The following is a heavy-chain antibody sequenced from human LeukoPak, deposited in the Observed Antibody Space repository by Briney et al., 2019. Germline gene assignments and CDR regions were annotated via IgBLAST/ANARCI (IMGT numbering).Heavy chain of an antibody. Sequence: GSSVKACSKASGYTFNRYYMHWVRQAPGQGHEWMGWINPNSGGTNYAQKFQGRVTMTRDTSISTAYMELSRLRSDDTAVYYCARADYDDSSGYYDNWFAPWGQGTLVTVPS. J-gene: IGHJ5*02. CDR1: GYTFNRYY. CDR3: ARADYDDSSGYYDNWFAP. V-gene: IGHV1-2*02. D-gene: IGHD3-22*01. CDR2: INPNSGGT.